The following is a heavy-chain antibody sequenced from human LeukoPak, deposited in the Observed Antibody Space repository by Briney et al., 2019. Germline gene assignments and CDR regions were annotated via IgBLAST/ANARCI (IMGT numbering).Heavy chain of an antibody. J-gene: IGHJ4*02. V-gene: IGHV3-7*03. CDR3: ARDDYNSGWD. CDR2: IKQDGSEE. CDR1: GFIFSSYW. D-gene: IGHD6-19*01. Sequence: GGSLRLSCAAPGFIFSSYWMSWVRQAPGKGLEWVANIKQDGSEEYYVDSVKGRFTISRDNAKNSLYLQMNSLRADDTAVYYCARDDYNSGWDWGQGTLVTVSS.